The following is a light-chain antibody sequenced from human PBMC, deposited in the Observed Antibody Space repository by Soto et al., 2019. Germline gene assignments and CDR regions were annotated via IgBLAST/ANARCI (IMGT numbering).Light chain of an antibody. CDR1: QSVTSSY. CDR2: GAS. CDR3: QQYGSSPPT. Sequence: EIVLTQSPATLSLSPGERATLSCRASQSVTSSYVAWYQQKPGQAPRLLIYGASSRATGIPDRFSGSGSGTDFTLTISSLETEDFAVYYCQQYGSSPPTFGQGTKVEFK. J-gene: IGKJ1*01. V-gene: IGKV3-20*01.